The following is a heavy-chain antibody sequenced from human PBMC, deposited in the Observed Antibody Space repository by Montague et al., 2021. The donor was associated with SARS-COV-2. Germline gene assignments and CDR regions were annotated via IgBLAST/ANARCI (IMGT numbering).Heavy chain of an antibody. D-gene: IGHD3-22*01. CDR1: GGSISSTSYY. CDR2: IYYSGST. V-gene: IGHV4-39*07. CDR3: ARVFWYYYDSSGERFDY. Sequence: SETLSLTCTLSGGSISSTSYYWGWIRQPPGKGLEWIGSIYYSGSTYYXPSLKSRVTISVDTSKNQFSLKLSSVTAADTAVYYCARVFWYYYDSSGERFDYWGQGTLVTVSS. J-gene: IGHJ4*02.